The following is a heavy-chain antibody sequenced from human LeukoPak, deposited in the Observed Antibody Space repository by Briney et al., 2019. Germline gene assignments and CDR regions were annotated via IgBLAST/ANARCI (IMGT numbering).Heavy chain of an antibody. CDR3: ARDRGGSSGGENFDY. Sequence: GGSLRLSCAASGFTFSSYSKNWVRQAPGQGLEWVSSISSNSSYIYYADSVKGRFTISRDNAKNSLYLQMNSLRAEDTAVYYCARDRGGSSGGENFDYWGQGTLVTVSS. CDR1: GFTFSSYS. J-gene: IGHJ4*02. CDR2: ISSNSSYI. V-gene: IGHV3-21*01. D-gene: IGHD2-15*01.